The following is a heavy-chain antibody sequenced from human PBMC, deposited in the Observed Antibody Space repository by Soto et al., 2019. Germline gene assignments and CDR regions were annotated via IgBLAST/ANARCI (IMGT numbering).Heavy chain of an antibody. CDR2: IYWDDDK. D-gene: IGHD3-10*01. V-gene: IGHV2-5*02. CDR3: AHRLFVEYYGSGSYNHNWFDP. CDR1: WFSLRPSGGG. J-gene: IGHJ5*02. Sequence: GSGPTLVEPTQTPPLTCTFSWFSLRPSGGGVGWIRQPPGKALEGLALIYWDDDKRYSPSLKSRLTITKDTSKNQVVLTMTNMDPVDTATYYCAHRLFVEYYGSGSYNHNWFDPWGQGTLVTVSS.